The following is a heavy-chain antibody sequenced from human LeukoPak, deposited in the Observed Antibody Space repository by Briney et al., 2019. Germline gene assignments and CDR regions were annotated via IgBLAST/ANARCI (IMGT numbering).Heavy chain of an antibody. D-gene: IGHD2-21*02. CDR1: GGSISSYY. V-gene: IGHV4-59*01. CDR2: IYYSGST. J-gene: IGHJ4*02. CDR3: ASQPYCGGDCYPFDY. Sequence: PSETLSLTCTVSGGSISSYYWSWIRQPPGKGLEWIGYIYYSGSTNYNTSLKSRVTISVDTSKNQFSLKLSSVTAADTAVYYCASQPYCGGDCYPFDYWGQGTLVTVSS.